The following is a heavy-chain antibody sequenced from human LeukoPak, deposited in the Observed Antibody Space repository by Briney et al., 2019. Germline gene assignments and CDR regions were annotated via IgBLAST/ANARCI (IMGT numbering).Heavy chain of an antibody. CDR2: ISGSGGST. Sequence: GGSLRLSCAASGFTFSSYAMSWVRQAPGKGLEWVSAISGSGGSTYYADSVKGRFTISRDNSKNTLYLQMNSLRAEDTAVYYCARLGYYYDSSGYHYWGQGTLVTVSS. V-gene: IGHV3-23*01. CDR3: ARLGYYYDSSGYHY. CDR1: GFTFSSYA. J-gene: IGHJ4*02. D-gene: IGHD3-22*01.